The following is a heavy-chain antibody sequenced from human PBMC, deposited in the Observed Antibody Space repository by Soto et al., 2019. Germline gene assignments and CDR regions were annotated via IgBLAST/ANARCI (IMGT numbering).Heavy chain of an antibody. D-gene: IGHD2-2*01. V-gene: IGHV4-34*01. CDR2: INHSGST. Sequence: QVQLQQWGAGLLKPSETLSLTCAFYGGSFSGYYWSWIRQPPGKGLEWIGEINHSGSTNYNPSLTSPVTITVDTSKNHFSLKLSSVTDADTAVYYGACMATACSSTSGEFEDFDLWGRGTLVTVSS. CDR3: ACMATACSSTSGEFEDFDL. J-gene: IGHJ2*01. CDR1: GGSFSGYY.